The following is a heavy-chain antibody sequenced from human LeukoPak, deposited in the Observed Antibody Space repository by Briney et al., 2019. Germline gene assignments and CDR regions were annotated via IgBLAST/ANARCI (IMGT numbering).Heavy chain of an antibody. CDR1: GSSISSYY. V-gene: IGHV4-59*08. CDR2: IYYSGST. J-gene: IGHJ4*02. Sequence: PSETLSLTCTVSGSSISSYYWSWIRQPPGKGLEWIGYIYYSGSTNYNPSLKSRVTISVDTSKNQFSLKLSSVTAADTAVYYCAGGDYYDSSGYDYWGQGTLVTVSS. D-gene: IGHD3-22*01. CDR3: AGGDYYDSSGYDY.